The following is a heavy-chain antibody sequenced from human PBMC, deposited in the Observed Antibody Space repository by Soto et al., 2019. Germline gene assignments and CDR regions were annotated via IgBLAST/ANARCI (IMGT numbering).Heavy chain of an antibody. CDR3: ARDHVDIVATIRATGGMDV. CDR2: INPNSGGT. Sequence: GASVKVSCKASGYTFTGYYMHWVRQTPGQGLEWMGWINPNSGGTNYAQKFQGWVTMTRDTSISTAYMELSRLRSDDTAVYYCARDHVDIVATIRATGGMDVWGQGTTVTVS. J-gene: IGHJ6*02. V-gene: IGHV1-2*04. CDR1: GYTFTGYY. D-gene: IGHD5-12*01.